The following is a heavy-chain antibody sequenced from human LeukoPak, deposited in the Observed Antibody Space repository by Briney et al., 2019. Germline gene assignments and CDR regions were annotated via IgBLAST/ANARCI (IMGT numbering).Heavy chain of an antibody. CDR3: ARGGRFHP. J-gene: IGHJ5*02. V-gene: IGHV3-53*01. CDR2: IYSGGST. Sequence: PAGSLRLSCAAPGFTVSSTYLSRVPQAPAKPLPWVSVIYSGGSTYYADSVKGRFTLSRDNSKNTLYLQMNSLRAEDTAVYYCARGGRFHPSGQGTLVTVSS. D-gene: IGHD6-25*01. CDR1: GFTVSSTY.